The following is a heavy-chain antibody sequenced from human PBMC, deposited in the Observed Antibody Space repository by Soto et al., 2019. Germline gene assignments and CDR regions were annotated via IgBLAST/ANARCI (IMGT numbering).Heavy chain of an antibody. CDR2: IIPIFGTA. J-gene: IGHJ6*04. CDR1: GGTFSSYA. D-gene: IGHD2-2*01. CDR3: ACPAAMVYYYGMDV. Sequence: ASVKVSCKASGGTFSSYAISWVRQAPGQGLEWMGGIIPIFGTANYAQKFQGRVTITADESTSTAYMELSSLRSEDTAVYYCACPAAMVYYYGMDVWGKGTTVPVSS. V-gene: IGHV1-69*13.